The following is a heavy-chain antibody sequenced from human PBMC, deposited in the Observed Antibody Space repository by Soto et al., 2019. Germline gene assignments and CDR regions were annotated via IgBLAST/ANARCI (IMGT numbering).Heavy chain of an antibody. D-gene: IGHD1-26*01. CDR2: INPNTGNP. V-gene: IGHV7-4-1*01. CDR3: ARDRASGRFDY. Sequence: ASVKVSCKGSGYNFNSHSINWLRQAPGQGLEWMGWINPNTGNPTYEQGFTGRFVFSVDTSVSTVYLQIFRLKADDSDVYYSARDRASGRFDYWGQGTLVTVSS. J-gene: IGHJ4*02. CDR1: GYNFNSHS.